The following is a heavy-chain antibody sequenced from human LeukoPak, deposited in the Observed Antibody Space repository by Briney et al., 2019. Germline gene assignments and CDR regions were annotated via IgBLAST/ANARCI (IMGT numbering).Heavy chain of an antibody. D-gene: IGHD6-13*01. CDR3: AKPPLGFTAAGTDYYYYYYMDV. J-gene: IGHJ6*03. Sequence: HPGGSLRLSCAASGFTLSSYAMSWVRQAPGKGLEWVSAISGSGGSTYYADSVKGRFTISRDNSKNTLYLQMNSLRAEDAAVYYCAKPPLGFTAAGTDYYYYYYMDVWGKGTTVTVSS. CDR2: ISGSGGST. CDR1: GFTLSSYA. V-gene: IGHV3-23*01.